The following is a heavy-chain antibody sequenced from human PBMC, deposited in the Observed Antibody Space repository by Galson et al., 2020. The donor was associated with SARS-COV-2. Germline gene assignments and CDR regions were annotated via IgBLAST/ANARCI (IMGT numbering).Heavy chain of an antibody. CDR3: ARGEFLEFYYYGMDV. CDR2: IYTSGNT. D-gene: IGHD3-3*01. J-gene: IGHJ6*02. V-gene: IGHV4-61*02. CDR1: GASIRSGRYH. Sequence: SETLSLTCTVSGASIRSGRYHWSWIRQPAGKGLESSGRIYTSGNTNYNPSLKSRVTISLDTSKNQFSLRLRSVTAADTAVYYCARGEFLEFYYYGMDVWGQGTTVTVSS.